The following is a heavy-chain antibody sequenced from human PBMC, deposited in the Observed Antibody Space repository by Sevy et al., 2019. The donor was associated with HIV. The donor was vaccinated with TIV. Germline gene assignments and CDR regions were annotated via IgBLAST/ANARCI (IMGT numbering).Heavy chain of an antibody. Sequence: SETLSLTCTVSGGSISSYYWSWIRQPPGKGLEWIGYIYYSGSTNYNPSLKSRVTISVDTSKNQFSLKLSSVTAADTAVYYCARGGSSWFDMAFDIWGQGTMVTVS. D-gene: IGHD6-13*01. CDR3: ARGGSSWFDMAFDI. CDR2: IYYSGST. V-gene: IGHV4-59*01. J-gene: IGHJ3*02. CDR1: GGSISSYY.